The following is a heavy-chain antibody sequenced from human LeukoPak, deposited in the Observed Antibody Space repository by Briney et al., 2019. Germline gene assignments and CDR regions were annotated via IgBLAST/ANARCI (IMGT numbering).Heavy chain of an antibody. CDR1: GGSISSSNW. CDR2: IYHSGST. J-gene: IGHJ3*02. V-gene: IGHV4-4*02. CDR3: ARDSPTTGYSSGWYEDDAFDI. Sequence: SGTLSLTCAVSGGSISSSNWWSWVRQPPGKGLEWIGEIYHSGSTNYNPSLKSRVTISVDTSKNQFSLKLSSVTAADTAVYYCARDSPTTGYSSGWYEDDAFDIWGQGTMVTVSS. D-gene: IGHD6-19*01.